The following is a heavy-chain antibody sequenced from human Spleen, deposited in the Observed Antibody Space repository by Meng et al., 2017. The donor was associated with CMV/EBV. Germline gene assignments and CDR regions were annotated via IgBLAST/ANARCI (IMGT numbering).Heavy chain of an antibody. V-gene: IGHV3-7*01. CDR2: IKQDGSEK. J-gene: IGHJ4*02. D-gene: IGHD5-12*01. CDR1: GFTFSSYW. Sequence: GESLKISCAASGFTFSSYWMSWVRQAPGKGLEWVANIKQDGSEKYYVDSVKGRFTISRDNAKNSLYLQMNSLRAEDTAVYYCARDSAINLIDYWGQGTRVTVSS. CDR3: ARDSAINLIDY.